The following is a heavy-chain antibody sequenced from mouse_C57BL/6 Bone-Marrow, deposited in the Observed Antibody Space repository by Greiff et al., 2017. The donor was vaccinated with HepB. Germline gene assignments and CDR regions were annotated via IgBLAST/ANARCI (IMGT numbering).Heavy chain of an antibody. CDR1: GFSFNTYA. D-gene: IGHD1-1*01. CDR3: VRQEYGSSYPWYFDV. V-gene: IGHV10-1*01. CDR2: IRSKSNNYAT. J-gene: IGHJ1*03. Sequence: EVQLVESGGGLVQPKGSLKLSCAASGFSFNTYAMNWVRQAPGKGLEWVARIRSKSNNYATNYADSVKDRFTISRDDSESMLYLQMNNLKTEDTAMYYCVRQEYGSSYPWYFDVWGTGTTVTVSS.